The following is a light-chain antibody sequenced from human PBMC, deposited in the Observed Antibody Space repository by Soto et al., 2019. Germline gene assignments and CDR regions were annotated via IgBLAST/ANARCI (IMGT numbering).Light chain of an antibody. CDR2: EGS. Sequence: QSALTQPASVSGSPGQSITISCTGTSSDVGSYNLVSWYQQHPGKAPKLMIYEGSKRPSGVSNRFSGFQSGNTASLTISGLQAEDEADYYCCSYAGSSTSVFGGGTKVTVL. CDR1: SSDVGSYNL. J-gene: IGLJ2*01. V-gene: IGLV2-23*01. CDR3: CSYAGSSTSV.